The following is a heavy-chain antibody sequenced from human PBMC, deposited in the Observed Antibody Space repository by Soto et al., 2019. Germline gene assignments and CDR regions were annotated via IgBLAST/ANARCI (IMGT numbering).Heavy chain of an antibody. CDR1: GFTFSSYA. CDR2: ISYDGSNK. Sequence: PGGSLRLSCAASGFTFSSYAMHWVRQAPGKGLEWVAVISYDGSNKYYADSVKGRFTISRDNSKNTLYLQMNSLRAEDTAVYYCAREIVVVPADILGWFDPWGQGTLVTVSS. D-gene: IGHD2-2*02. V-gene: IGHV3-30-3*01. CDR3: AREIVVVPADILGWFDP. J-gene: IGHJ5*02.